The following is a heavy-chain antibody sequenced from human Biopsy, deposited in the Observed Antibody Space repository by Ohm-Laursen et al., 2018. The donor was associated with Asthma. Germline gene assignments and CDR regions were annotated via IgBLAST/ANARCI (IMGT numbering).Heavy chain of an antibody. CDR1: GYSITSGGCC. CDR3: ARIPRRSGSYFVDY. Sequence: SETLSLTWAVSGYSITSGGCCWNWIRQHPGKGLEWIGDINHSGTSYFNPSLKSRVSFSRNTSKNQFSLRLSSVTAADTAMYYCARIPRRSGSYFVDYWGQGTLVTVSS. CDR2: INHSGTS. D-gene: IGHD3-22*01. V-gene: IGHV4-31*11. J-gene: IGHJ4*02.